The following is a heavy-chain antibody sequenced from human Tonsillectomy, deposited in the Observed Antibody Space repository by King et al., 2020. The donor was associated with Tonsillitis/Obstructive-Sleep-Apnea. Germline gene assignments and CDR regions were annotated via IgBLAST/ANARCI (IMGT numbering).Heavy chain of an antibody. CDR1: GGSFSGYY. D-gene: IGHD3-16*01. CDR3: ARGRGTLYYMDV. J-gene: IGHJ6*03. V-gene: IGHV4-34*01. Sequence: VQLQQWGAGLLKPSETLSLTCAVYGGSFSGYYWSWIRQPQGKGLEWIGEINHSGSTNYNPSLKSRVTISVDTSKNQFSLKLSSVTAADTAVYYCARGRGTLYYMDVWGKGTTVTVSS. CDR2: INHSGST.